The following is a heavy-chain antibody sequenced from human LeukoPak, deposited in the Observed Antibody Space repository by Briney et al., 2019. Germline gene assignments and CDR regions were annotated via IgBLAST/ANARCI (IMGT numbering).Heavy chain of an antibody. D-gene: IGHD5-24*01. CDR3: ARGARAGYNLEPFDY. J-gene: IGHJ4*02. V-gene: IGHV4-59*08. CDR2: IYYSGST. Sequence: SETLSLTCTVSGGSISSYYWSWIRQPPGKGLEWIGYIYYSGSTNYNPSLKSRVTISVDTSKNQFSLKLSSVAAADTAVYYCARGARAGYNLEPFDYWGQGTLVTVSS. CDR1: GGSISSYY.